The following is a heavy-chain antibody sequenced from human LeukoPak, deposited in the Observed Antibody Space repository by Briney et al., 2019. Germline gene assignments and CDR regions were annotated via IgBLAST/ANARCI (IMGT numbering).Heavy chain of an antibody. V-gene: IGHV3-66*01. Sequence: GSLRLSCTASGFIVTNNYINWVRQAPGKGLEWVSLVYSGGSTYYADSVKGRFTISRDNSKNMVFLQMNSLRVEDTAMYYCARGPPAVLIDTYGWGQGTLVTVSS. D-gene: IGHD2-8*01. CDR2: VYSGGST. J-gene: IGHJ4*02. CDR1: GFIVTNNY. CDR3: ARGPPAVLIDTYG.